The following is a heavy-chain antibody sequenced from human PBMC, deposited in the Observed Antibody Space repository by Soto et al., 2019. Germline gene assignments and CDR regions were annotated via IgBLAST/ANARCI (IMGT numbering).Heavy chain of an antibody. V-gene: IGHV3-30*18. CDR2: ISYDGSNK. CDR3: AKDQESITIFGVVTHNYYYYGMDV. Sequence: ESGGGVVQPGRSLRLSCAASGFTFSSYGMHWVRQAPGKGLEWVAVISYDGSNKYYADSVKGRFTISRDNSKNTLYLQMNSLRAEDTAVYYCAKDQESITIFGVVTHNYYYYGMDVWGQGTTVTVSS. CDR1: GFTFSSYG. J-gene: IGHJ6*02. D-gene: IGHD3-3*01.